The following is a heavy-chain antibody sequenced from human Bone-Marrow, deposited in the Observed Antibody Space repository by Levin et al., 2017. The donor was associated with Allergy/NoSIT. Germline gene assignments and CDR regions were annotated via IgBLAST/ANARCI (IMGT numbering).Heavy chain of an antibody. J-gene: IGHJ3*02. CDR2: IHYSGTS. CDR3: ARVGRGYSYGYLNRADAFEI. Sequence: ASETLSLTCTVSGDSITNYYWSWIRQPPGKGLEWVGYIHYSGTSNYNPSLKSRVTISVDTSKNQFSLKLSSVTAADTALYYCARVGRGYSYGYLNRADAFEIWGQGTMVSVSS. D-gene: IGHD5-18*01. CDR1: GDSITNYY. V-gene: IGHV4-59*01.